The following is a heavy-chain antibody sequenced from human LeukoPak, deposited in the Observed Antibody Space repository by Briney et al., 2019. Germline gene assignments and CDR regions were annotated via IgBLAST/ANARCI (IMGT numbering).Heavy chain of an antibody. CDR3: VPQKGYGGNPLDY. D-gene: IGHD4-23*01. CDR1: GFTFSSYA. V-gene: IGHV3-48*01. CDR2: ISSDGSTI. Sequence: GGSLRLSCAASGFTFSSYAMNWVRQAPGKGLEWLSYISSDGSTIYYADSVKGRITISRDNARKSLYLQMNSLRAEDTAVYYCVPQKGYGGNPLDYWGQGTLVTVS. J-gene: IGHJ4*02.